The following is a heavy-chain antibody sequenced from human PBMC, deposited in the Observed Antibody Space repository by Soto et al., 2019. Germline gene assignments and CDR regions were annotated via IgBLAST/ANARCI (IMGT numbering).Heavy chain of an antibody. CDR1: GFTFDDYA. CDR3: AKSYDFWSGYLDAFDI. D-gene: IGHD3-3*01. CDR2: ISWNSGSI. J-gene: IGHJ3*02. V-gene: IGHV3-9*01. Sequence: PGGPLRLSCAASGFTFDDYAMHWGRQAPGKGLEWVSGISWNSGSIGYADSVKGRFTISRDNAKNSLYLQMNSLRAEDTALYYCAKSYDFWSGYLDAFDIWGQGTMVTVSS.